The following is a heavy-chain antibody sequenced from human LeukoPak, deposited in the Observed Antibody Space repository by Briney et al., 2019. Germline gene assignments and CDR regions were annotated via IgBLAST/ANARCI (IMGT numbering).Heavy chain of an antibody. V-gene: IGHV4-30-4*01. D-gene: IGHD3-22*01. CDR3: ASVPYYYDSSGYSNWFDP. J-gene: IGHJ5*02. CDR2: IYYSGST. CDR1: GGSISSGDYY. Sequence: SETLSLTCTVSGGSISSGDYYWSWIRQPPGKGLEWIGYIYYSGSTYYNPSLKSRVTISVDTSKNQFSLKLSSVTAADTAVYYCASVPYYYDSSGYSNWFDPWGQGTLVTVSS.